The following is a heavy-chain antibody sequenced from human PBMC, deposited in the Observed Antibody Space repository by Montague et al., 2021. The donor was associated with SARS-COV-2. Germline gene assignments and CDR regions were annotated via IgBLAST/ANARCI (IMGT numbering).Heavy chain of an antibody. CDR1: GGSLSGFS. V-gene: IGHV4-34*01. D-gene: IGHD3-10*01. CDR2: VNHSGGT. Sequence: SETLSLTCAVYGGSLSGFSWNWVRQPPGKGLEWIAEVNHSGGTKYSAALKSRVTISVDASKNQFSLKLTSVTAPDTAVYYCARLRDGVVPSPILGVGPYYSYYYMDVWGRGTTVTVSS. CDR3: ARLRDGVVPSPILGVGPYYSYYYMDV. J-gene: IGHJ6*03.